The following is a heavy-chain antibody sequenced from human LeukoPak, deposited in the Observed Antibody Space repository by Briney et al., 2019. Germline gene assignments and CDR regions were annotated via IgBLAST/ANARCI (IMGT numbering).Heavy chain of an antibody. CDR1: GFTVISNY. V-gene: IGHV3-53*01. CDR3: ARGGGAYCGSDCYRNFDY. CDR2: IYSDGST. J-gene: IGHJ4*02. D-gene: IGHD2-21*02. Sequence: GGSLRLSCAASGFTVISNYMSWVRQAPGKGLEWVSVIYSDGSTYYANSVRGRFTISRDSSKNTLYLQMNSLRAEDTAVYYCARGGGAYCGSDCYRNFDYWGQGTLVTVS.